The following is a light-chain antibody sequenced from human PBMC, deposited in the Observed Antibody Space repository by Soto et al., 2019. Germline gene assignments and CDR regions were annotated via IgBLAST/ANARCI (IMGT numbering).Light chain of an antibody. CDR1: QSIRSF. J-gene: IGKJ1*01. V-gene: IGKV1-5*01. CDR3: QQYDSYWT. CDR2: DAS. Sequence: DIQMTQSPSTLSASVGDRVTITCRASQSIRSFLAWYQQKPGKAPKVLIYDASSLESGVPSRFSGSGSGTEFTLTISSLQPDDLATHFCQQYDSYWTFGPGTKVEIK.